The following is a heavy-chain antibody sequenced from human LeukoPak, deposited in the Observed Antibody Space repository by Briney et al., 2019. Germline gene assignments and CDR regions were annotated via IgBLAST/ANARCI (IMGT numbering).Heavy chain of an antibody. CDR1: GSTFSSYA. V-gene: IGHV3-23*01. CDR2: ISGSGGGST. D-gene: IGHD2-2*01. J-gene: IGHJ4*02. Sequence: GGSLRLSCAASGSTFSSYAMSWVRQAPGKGLEWVSGISGSGGGSTYDADSVKGRFTISRDNSKNTLYLQMNSLRAEDTAVYYCAKSKTPYCSSTNCLMFDYWGQGALVTVSS. CDR3: AKSKTPYCSSTNCLMFDY.